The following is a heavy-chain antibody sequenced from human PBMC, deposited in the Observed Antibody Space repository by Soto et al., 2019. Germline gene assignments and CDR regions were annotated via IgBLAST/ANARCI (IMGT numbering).Heavy chain of an antibody. J-gene: IGHJ4*02. Sequence: QVQLVESGGGVVQPGRSLRLSCAASGFTFSSYAMHWVRQAPGKGLEWVAVISYDGSNKYYADSVKGRFTISRDNSKNTLYLQMNSLRAEDTAGYYCARPDILTGYYRYYFDYWGQGTLVTVSS. CDR2: ISYDGSNK. CDR3: ARPDILTGYYRYYFDY. CDR1: GFTFSSYA. V-gene: IGHV3-30-3*01. D-gene: IGHD3-9*01.